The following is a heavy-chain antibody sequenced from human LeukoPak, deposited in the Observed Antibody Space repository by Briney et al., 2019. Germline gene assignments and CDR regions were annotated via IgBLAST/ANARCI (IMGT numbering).Heavy chain of an antibody. J-gene: IGHJ4*02. Sequence: GGSLRLSCAASGFTFSSYAMHWVRQAPGKGLEWVAVISYDGSNKYYADSVKGRFTISRDNSKNTLYLQMNSLRAEDTAVYYCARVGIRYCSGGSCYYFDYWGQGTPVTVSS. CDR3: ARVGIRYCSGGSCYYFDY. V-gene: IGHV3-30*01. D-gene: IGHD2-15*01. CDR2: ISYDGSNK. CDR1: GFTFSSYA.